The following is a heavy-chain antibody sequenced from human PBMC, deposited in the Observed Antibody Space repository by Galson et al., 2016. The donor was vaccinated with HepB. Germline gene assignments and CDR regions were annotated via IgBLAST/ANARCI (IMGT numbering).Heavy chain of an antibody. V-gene: IGHV4-4*02. CDR1: GGSIDSSHW. CDR3: ARSLAVRPDFDL. J-gene: IGHJ4*02. Sequence: SETLSLTCAVSGGSIDSSHWWSWVRQPAGKGLEWIGEVYHNGGVNYNPSLRSRVTISVDNSNNQFSLKLTSVAAADTAVYYCARSLAVRPDFDLWGQGILVTVSS. CDR2: VYHNGGV. D-gene: IGHD6-6*01.